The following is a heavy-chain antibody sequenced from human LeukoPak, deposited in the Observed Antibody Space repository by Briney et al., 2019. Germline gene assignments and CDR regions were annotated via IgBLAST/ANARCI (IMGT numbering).Heavy chain of an antibody. CDR1: GFTFNNYA. Sequence: GGSLRLSCAASGFTFNNYAMNWVRQAPGKGLEWVSAISGSGGITYYADSVKGRFTISRDNPKNTLYLQMNSLRAEDTAVYYCAKDGGYNWNDPFDYWGQGTLVTVSS. J-gene: IGHJ4*01. V-gene: IGHV3-23*01. CDR3: AKDGGYNWNDPFDY. CDR2: ISGSGGIT. D-gene: IGHD1-20*01.